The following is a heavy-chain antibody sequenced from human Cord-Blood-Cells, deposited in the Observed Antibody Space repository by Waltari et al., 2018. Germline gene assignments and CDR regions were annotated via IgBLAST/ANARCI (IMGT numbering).Heavy chain of an antibody. CDR1: GYSISSGYY. V-gene: IGHV4-38-2*02. Sequence: QVQLQESGPGLVKPSETLSLTCAVSGYSISSGYYWGWIRQPPGKGLEWIGSIYHSGGTYYNPSLKSRVTISVDTSKNQFSLKLSSVTAADTAVYYCARDASGYRKGGFDPWGQGTLVTVSS. J-gene: IGHJ5*02. CDR3: ARDASGYRKGGFDP. D-gene: IGHD5-12*01. CDR2: IYHSGGT.